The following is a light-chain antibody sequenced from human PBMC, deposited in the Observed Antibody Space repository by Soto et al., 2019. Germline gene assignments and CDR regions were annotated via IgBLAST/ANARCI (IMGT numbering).Light chain of an antibody. CDR3: QQSYSTPPYT. J-gene: IGKJ2*01. V-gene: IGKV1-39*01. Sequence: DIQMTQSPSSPSASVGDRVTITCRASQSISSYLNWYQQKPGKAPKLLIYAASSLQSGVPSRFSGSGSGTDFTLTISSLQPEDFATYYCQQSYSTPPYTFGQGTKVDI. CDR2: AAS. CDR1: QSISSY.